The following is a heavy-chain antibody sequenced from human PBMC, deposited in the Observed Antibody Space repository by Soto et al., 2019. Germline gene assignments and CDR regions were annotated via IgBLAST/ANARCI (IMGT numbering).Heavy chain of an antibody. J-gene: IGHJ4*02. CDR2: INTGSSNT. D-gene: IGHD3-9*01. V-gene: IGHV1-3*04. Sequence: QVDLVQSGAEVKEPGASVRISCEASGYTFTSYGIHWVRQAPGQRLEWMGWINTGSSNTRYSPEFQSRVTITRDTSASTADMELNSLRSEDTAVYYFARARTTAGYIYFDQWGQGTLVTVSS. CDR1: GYTFTSYG. CDR3: ARARTTAGYIYFDQ.